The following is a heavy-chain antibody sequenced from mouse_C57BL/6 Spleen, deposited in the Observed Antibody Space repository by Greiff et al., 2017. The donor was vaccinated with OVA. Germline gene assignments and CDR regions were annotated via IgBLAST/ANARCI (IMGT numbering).Heavy chain of an antibody. J-gene: IGHJ1*03. Sequence: EVKLMESGGGLVQSGRSLRLSCATSGFTFSDFYMEWVRQAPGKGLEWIAASRNKANDYTTEYSASVKGRFIVSRDTSQSILYLQMNALRAEDTAIYYCAREGHGSSYDWYFDVWGTGTTVTVSS. CDR2: SRNKANDYTT. CDR1: GFTFSDFY. D-gene: IGHD1-1*01. CDR3: AREGHGSSYDWYFDV. V-gene: IGHV7-1*01.